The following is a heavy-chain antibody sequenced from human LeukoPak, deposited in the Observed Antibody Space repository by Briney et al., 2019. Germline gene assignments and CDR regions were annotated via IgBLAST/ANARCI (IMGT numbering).Heavy chain of an antibody. D-gene: IGHD6-19*01. CDR3: ALLAVASDFDY. CDR1: GFPFSVYE. J-gene: IGHJ4*02. V-gene: IGHV3-48*03. CDR2: IASSGTIK. Sequence: GRSLRLSCVVSGFPFSVYEMNWVRQAPGKGLEWVSNIASSGTIKYYADSVKGRFSISRDNAKSSLYLQMNSLRVEDTAVYYCALLAVASDFDYWGQGPLVTVSS.